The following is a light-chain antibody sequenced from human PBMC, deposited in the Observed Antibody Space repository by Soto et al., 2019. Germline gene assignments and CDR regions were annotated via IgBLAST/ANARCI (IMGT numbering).Light chain of an antibody. Sequence: DIQMTQSPSTLSASVGDRVTITCRASQSISSWLAWYHQTPGKAPKLLIYKASSLESGVPSRFSGSGSGTEFTLTISSLQPDDFATYYCQQYNSYSRTFGQGTKVDIK. V-gene: IGKV1-5*03. J-gene: IGKJ1*01. CDR2: KAS. CDR3: QQYNSYSRT. CDR1: QSISSW.